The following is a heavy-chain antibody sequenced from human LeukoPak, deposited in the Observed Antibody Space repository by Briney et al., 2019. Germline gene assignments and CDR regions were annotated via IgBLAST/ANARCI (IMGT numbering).Heavy chain of an antibody. J-gene: IGHJ4*02. CDR1: GYSISSGYY. V-gene: IGHV4-38-2*01. D-gene: IGHD3-10*01. CDR3: ARQHFYGSGSYFGY. CDR2: IYHSGST. Sequence: PSETLSLTCAVSGYSISSGYYWGWIRQPPGKGLEWIGSIYHSGSTYYNPSLKSRVTISVDTSKNQFSVKLSSVTAADTAVYYCARQHFYGSGSYFGYWGQGTLVTVSS.